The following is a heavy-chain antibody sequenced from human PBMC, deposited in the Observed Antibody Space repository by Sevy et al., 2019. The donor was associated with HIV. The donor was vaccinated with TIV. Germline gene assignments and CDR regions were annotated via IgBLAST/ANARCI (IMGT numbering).Heavy chain of an antibody. D-gene: IGHD6-13*01. CDR1: GYTLTELS. Sequence: ASVKVSCKVSGYTLTELSMHWVRQAPGKGLEWMGGFDPEDGETIYAQKFQGRVTMTEDTSTDPAYMELGSLGSEDTAVYYCATAPPGGVAAAGIDAFDIWGQGTMVTVSS. CDR2: FDPEDGET. CDR3: ATAPPGGVAAAGIDAFDI. J-gene: IGHJ3*02. V-gene: IGHV1-24*01.